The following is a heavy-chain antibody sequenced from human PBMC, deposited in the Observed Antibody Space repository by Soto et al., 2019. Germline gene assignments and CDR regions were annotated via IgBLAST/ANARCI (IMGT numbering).Heavy chain of an antibody. Sequence: QGQLQESGPGLLKPSQTLCLTCTVSGCSISSDEPYWGWIRQPPGKGLEWIGYIYYSGGNDYNPSLNSRFFISLDTSTKHFTLKLGTVTAADPDVYYFAIDSPNWYFDVWGNRTLGTDAS. CDR2: IYYSGGN. CDR1: GCSISSDEPY. CDR3: AIDSPNWYFDV. V-gene: IGHV4-30-4*01. J-gene: IGHJ2*01.